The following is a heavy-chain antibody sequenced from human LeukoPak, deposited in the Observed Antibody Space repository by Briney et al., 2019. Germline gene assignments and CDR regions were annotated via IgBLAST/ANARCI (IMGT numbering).Heavy chain of an antibody. CDR2: IYYSGRT. D-gene: IGHD5-18*01. CDR3: ARETAMISTWSAFDY. CDR1: GGSVSSDSFY. Sequence: SETLSLTCPVSGGSVSSDSFYWSWIRQPPGKGLEWIGYIYYSGRTFYNPSLKSRVTISVDTSKNQFSLKLSSVTAADTAVYYCARETAMISTWSAFDYWGQGILVTVSS. V-gene: IGHV4-61*01. J-gene: IGHJ4*02.